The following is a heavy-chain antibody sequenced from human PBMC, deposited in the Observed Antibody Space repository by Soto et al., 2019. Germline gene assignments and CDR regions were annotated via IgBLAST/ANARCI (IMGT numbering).Heavy chain of an antibody. D-gene: IGHD6-19*01. V-gene: IGHV3-23*01. Sequence: GGSLRLSCAASGFTFSSYAMSWVRQAPGKGLEWVSAISGSGGSTYYADSVKGRFTISRDNSKNTLYLQMNSLRAEDTAVYYCAKDYHIAVAGTRGPQQWNWFDPWGQGTLVTVSS. CDR2: ISGSGGST. CDR1: GFTFSSYA. CDR3: AKDYHIAVAGTRGPQQWNWFDP. J-gene: IGHJ5*02.